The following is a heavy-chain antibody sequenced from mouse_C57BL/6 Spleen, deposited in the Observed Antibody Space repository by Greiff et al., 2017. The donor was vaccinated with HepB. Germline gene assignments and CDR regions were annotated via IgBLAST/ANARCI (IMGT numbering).Heavy chain of an antibody. D-gene: IGHD1-1*01. Sequence: VKLQQSGAELARPGASVKLSCKASGYTFTSYGISWVKQRTGQGLEWIGEIYPRSGNTYYNEKFKGKATLTADKSSSTAYMELRSLTSEDSAVYFCARRLSSPYAMDYWGQGTSVTVSS. V-gene: IGHV1-81*01. CDR2: IYPRSGNT. CDR1: GYTFTSYG. CDR3: ARRLSSPYAMDY. J-gene: IGHJ4*01.